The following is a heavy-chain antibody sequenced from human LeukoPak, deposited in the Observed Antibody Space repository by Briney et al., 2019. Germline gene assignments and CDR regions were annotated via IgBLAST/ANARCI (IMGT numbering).Heavy chain of an antibody. CDR3: ARLVGGGSGTI. Sequence: GGSLRLSCAAAGFTFDDYGRSWVRQAPGKGLEWVSGINWNGGSTGYADSVKGRFTISRDNAKNSLYLQMNSLRAEDTALYYCARLVGGGSGTIGGQGTLVTVSS. CDR1: GFTFDDYG. J-gene: IGHJ4*02. CDR2: INWNGGST. V-gene: IGHV3-20*04. D-gene: IGHD3-10*01.